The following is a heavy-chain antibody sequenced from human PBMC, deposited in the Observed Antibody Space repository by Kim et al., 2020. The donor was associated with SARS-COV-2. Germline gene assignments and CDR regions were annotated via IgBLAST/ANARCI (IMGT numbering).Heavy chain of an antibody. D-gene: IGHD3-10*01. J-gene: IGHJ4*02. Sequence: GGSLRLSCAASGFTFSSYGMHWVRQAPGKGLEWVAVISYDGSNKYYADSVKGRFTISRDNSKNTLYLQMNSLRSEDTAVYYCARGEDYYGSGSYADYWGQGTLVSVSS. CDR1: GFTFSSYG. V-gene: IGHV3-33*05. CDR2: ISYDGSNK. CDR3: ARGEDYYGSGSYADY.